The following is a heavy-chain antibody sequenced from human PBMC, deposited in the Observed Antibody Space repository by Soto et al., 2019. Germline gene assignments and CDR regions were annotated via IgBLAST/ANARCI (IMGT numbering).Heavy chain of an antibody. D-gene: IGHD3-22*01. CDR2: LSTSGGTT. V-gene: IGHV3-23*01. Sequence: GGSLRLSCAASGFTFSSYAMSWVRQAPGKGLEWVSALSTSGGTTYYADSVKGRFTISRDNSKNTLYLQMNSLRAEDTAVYYCAKDKSQYYDSSGPFDYWGQGTLVTVSS. J-gene: IGHJ4*02. CDR1: GFTFSSYA. CDR3: AKDKSQYYDSSGPFDY.